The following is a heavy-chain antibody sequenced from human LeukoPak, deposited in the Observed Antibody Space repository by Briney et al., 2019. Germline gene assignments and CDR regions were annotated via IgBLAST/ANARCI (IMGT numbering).Heavy chain of an antibody. CDR3: ARVLSGTTDQGYYYYYMDV. Sequence: SETLSLTCTVSGGSISSSSYYWGWIRQPPGKGLEWIGSIYYSGSTYYNPSLKSRVTISVDTSKNQFSLKLSSVTAADTAVYYCARVLSGTTDQGYYYYYMDVWGKGTTVTVSS. CDR1: GGSISSSSYY. CDR2: IYYSGST. D-gene: IGHD1/OR15-1a*01. V-gene: IGHV4-39*07. J-gene: IGHJ6*03.